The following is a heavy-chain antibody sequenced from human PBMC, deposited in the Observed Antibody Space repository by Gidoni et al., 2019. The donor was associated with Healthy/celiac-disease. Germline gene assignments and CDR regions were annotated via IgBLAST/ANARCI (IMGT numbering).Heavy chain of an antibody. D-gene: IGHD3-3*01. V-gene: IGHV4-39*01. CDR2: IYYSGST. Sequence: QLQLQESGPGLVQPSETLSLTCTVSCGSISSSSYYWGWIRQPPGKGLEWIGSIYYSGSTYYNPSLKSRVTISVDTSKNQFSLKLSSVTAADTAVYYCARHPDYDFWSGYANACFDYWGQGTLVTVSS. J-gene: IGHJ4*02. CDR3: ARHPDYDFWSGYANACFDY. CDR1: CGSISSSSYY.